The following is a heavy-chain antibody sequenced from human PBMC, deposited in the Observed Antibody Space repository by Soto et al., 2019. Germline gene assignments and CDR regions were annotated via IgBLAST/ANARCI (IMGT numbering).Heavy chain of an antibody. CDR2: INHRGST. V-gene: IGHV4-34*01. CDR3: AVQSSAHYGLDV. D-gene: IGHD6-19*01. Sequence: SETLSLTCAVYSGSFSGSNWNWIRQPPGKGLEWIGEINHRGSTTYNASLQSRVTISLDTSRKQFSLRLNSVTAADTAVYYCAVQSSAHYGLDVWGQGTTVPVSS. J-gene: IGHJ6*02. CDR1: SGSFSGSN.